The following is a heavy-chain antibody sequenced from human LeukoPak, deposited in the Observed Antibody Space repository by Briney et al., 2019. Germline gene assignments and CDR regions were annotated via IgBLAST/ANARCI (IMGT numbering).Heavy chain of an antibody. CDR2: IILIFGIA. J-gene: IGHJ4*02. D-gene: IGHD4-17*01. CDR1: GGTFSSYA. V-gene: IGHV1-69*13. CDR3: AGESHFQLRLLPDY. Sequence: ASVKVSCKASGGTFSSYAISWVRQAPGQGLEWMGRIILIFGIANYAQKFQGRVTITADESTSTAYMELSSLRSEDTAVYYCAGESHFQLRLLPDYWGQGTLVTVSS.